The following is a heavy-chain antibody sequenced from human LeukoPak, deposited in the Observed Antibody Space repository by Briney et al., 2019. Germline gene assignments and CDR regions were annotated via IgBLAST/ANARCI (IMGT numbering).Heavy chain of an antibody. CDR2: IIPILGIA. CDR1: GGTFSSYA. V-gene: IGHV1-69*04. Sequence: SVKVSCKASGGTFSSYAISWVRQAPGQGLEWMGRIIPILGIANYAQKFQGRVTITADKSTSTAYMELSSLRSEDTAVYYCAAERSYGDYEFHYWGQGTLVTVSS. CDR3: AAERSYGDYEFHY. J-gene: IGHJ4*02. D-gene: IGHD4-17*01.